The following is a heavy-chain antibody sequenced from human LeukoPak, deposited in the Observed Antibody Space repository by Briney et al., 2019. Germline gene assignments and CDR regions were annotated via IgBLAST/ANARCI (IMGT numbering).Heavy chain of an antibody. D-gene: IGHD1-26*01. V-gene: IGHV3-74*01. Sequence: GGSLRLSCAASGFTFRSYWMHWVRQVPGKGLVWVSRINGDGSSTNYADSVKGRFTISRDNAKNTLYLQMNSLRVEDTAVYYCARVGTTIRASFDYWGQGTLVTVSS. CDR1: GFTFRSYW. J-gene: IGHJ4*02. CDR3: ARVGTTIRASFDY. CDR2: INGDGSST.